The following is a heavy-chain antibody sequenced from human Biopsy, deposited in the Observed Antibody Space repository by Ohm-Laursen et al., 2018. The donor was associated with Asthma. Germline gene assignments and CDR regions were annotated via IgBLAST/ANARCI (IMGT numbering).Heavy chain of an antibody. D-gene: IGHD2-2*01. CDR2: INSVFGTT. Sequence: GSSVKVSCKSLGGTFNTYVIGWVRQAPGQGLEWMEGINSVFGTTTYPQKFQDRVTITADDSTSTVYMELSSLRSEDTAVYYCARKAGSCISRTCYSLDFWGQGTLVTVSS. CDR3: ARKAGSCISRTCYSLDF. V-gene: IGHV1-69*01. CDR1: GGTFNTYV. J-gene: IGHJ4*02.